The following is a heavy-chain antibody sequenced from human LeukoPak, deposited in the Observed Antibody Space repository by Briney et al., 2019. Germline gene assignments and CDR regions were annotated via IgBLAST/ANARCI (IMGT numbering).Heavy chain of an antibody. CDR1: GYSITSAYY. D-gene: IGHD1-26*01. CDR2: FFLKGST. V-gene: IGHV4-38-2*02. J-gene: IGHJ4*02. CDR3: ARDVFMYSGSPSDY. Sequence: SETLSLTCTVSGYSITSAYYWGWIRQPPGKGLEWIGSFFLKGSTYYNPSLKSRVTISVDTSKNQFSLTLSSVTAADTAVYYCARDVFMYSGSPSDYWGQGTLVTVSS.